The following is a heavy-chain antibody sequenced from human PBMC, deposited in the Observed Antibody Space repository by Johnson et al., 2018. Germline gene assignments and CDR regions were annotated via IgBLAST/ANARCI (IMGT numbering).Heavy chain of an antibody. V-gene: IGHV3-30*18. CDR3: AKDPDYGMDV. J-gene: IGHJ6*02. CDR2: ISYDGSNK. Sequence: QLVQSGGGVVQPGRSLRLSCAASGFTFSSYGMHWVRQAPGKGLEWVAVISYDGSNKYYADSVKGRFTISRDNSKNTLYLQMNSLRAEDTAVYYCAKDPDYGMDVWGQGTTVTVSS. CDR1: GFTFSSYG.